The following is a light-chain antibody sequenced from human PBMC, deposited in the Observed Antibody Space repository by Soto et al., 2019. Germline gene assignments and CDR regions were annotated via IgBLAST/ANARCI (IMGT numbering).Light chain of an antibody. J-gene: IGLJ3*02. CDR2: EVN. CDR1: SSDVGGYNF. CDR3: ISYTSSSTWV. Sequence: QSALTQPASVSGSPGQSITISCTGSSSDVGGYNFVSWFQQHPGKAPKLIIYEVNNRPSGVSNRFSASKSGNTASLTISGLQAEDEADYYCISYTSSSTWVFGGGTKLTVL. V-gene: IGLV2-14*01.